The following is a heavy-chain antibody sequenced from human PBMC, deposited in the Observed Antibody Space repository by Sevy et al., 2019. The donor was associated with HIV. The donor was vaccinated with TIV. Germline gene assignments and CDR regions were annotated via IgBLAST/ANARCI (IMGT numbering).Heavy chain of an antibody. CDR1: GFTFSTYD. CDR3: ARANPGVRAFDI. V-gene: IGHV3-13*01. CDR2: IGTAGAT. J-gene: IGHJ3*02. D-gene: IGHD2-8*01. Sequence: GGSLRLSCAASGFTFSTYDMHWVRQATGKGLEWVSAIGTAGATDYPGSVKGRFTISRENAKNAVYLQMNGLRAGDTAVYYCARANPGVRAFDIWGQGTMVTV.